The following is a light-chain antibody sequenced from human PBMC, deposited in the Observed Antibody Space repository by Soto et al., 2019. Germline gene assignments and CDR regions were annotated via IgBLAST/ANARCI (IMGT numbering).Light chain of an antibody. CDR3: QQYNNWPGWT. V-gene: IGKV3-15*01. J-gene: IGKJ1*01. Sequence: EIVVTQSPATLSVSPGERATLSCRTSQSVSSYLAWYQQRPGQAPRLIIYGASTRATGIPARFSGSGSGTEFTLTISSLQSEDFAVYYCQQYNNWPGWTFGQGTKVEIK. CDR1: QSVSSY. CDR2: GAS.